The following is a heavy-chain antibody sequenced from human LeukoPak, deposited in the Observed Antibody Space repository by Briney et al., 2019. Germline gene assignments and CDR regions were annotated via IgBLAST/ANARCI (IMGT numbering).Heavy chain of an antibody. CDR3: ARDSPYSDYLIGGAFNI. D-gene: IGHD4-11*01. Sequence: GGSLRLSCAASGFTFNNFALTWVRQAPGQGLEWVSTISDSGDDAYYADSVKGRFTISRDNSKNTLYLQMNSLGAEDTAVYYCARDSPYSDYLIGGAFNIWGQGTMVTVSS. V-gene: IGHV3-23*01. CDR1: GFTFNNFA. CDR2: ISDSGDDA. J-gene: IGHJ3*02.